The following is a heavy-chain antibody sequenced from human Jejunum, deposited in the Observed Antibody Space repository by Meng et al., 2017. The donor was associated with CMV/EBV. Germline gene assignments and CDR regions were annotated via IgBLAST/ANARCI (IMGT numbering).Heavy chain of an antibody. J-gene: IGHJ6*02. CDR3: YGSGV. CDR1: GFSFRRYW. D-gene: IGHD3-10*01. Sequence: GSVIISCAVAGFSFRRYWVHWLRQAPGKGLVCVSLISTDGSTIPFADSVKDRFTISRDKAKSTLYLQMNSLRAEDTAVYYCYGSGVWGQGTTVTVSS. V-gene: IGHV3-74*03. CDR2: ISTDGSTI.